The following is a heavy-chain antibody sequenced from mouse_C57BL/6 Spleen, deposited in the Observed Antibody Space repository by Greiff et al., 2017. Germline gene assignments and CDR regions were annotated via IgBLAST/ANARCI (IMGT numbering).Heavy chain of an antibody. CDR3: ARRYGSSYGAMDY. J-gene: IGHJ4*01. V-gene: IGHV1-75*01. CDR2: IFPGSGST. Sequence: QVQLKQSGPELVKPGASVKISCKASGYTFTDYYINWVKQRPGQGLEWIGWIFPGSGSTYYNEKFKGKDTLTVDKSSSTAYMLLSSLTSEDSAVYFCARRYGSSYGAMDYWGQGTSVTVSS. D-gene: IGHD1-1*01. CDR1: GYTFTDYY.